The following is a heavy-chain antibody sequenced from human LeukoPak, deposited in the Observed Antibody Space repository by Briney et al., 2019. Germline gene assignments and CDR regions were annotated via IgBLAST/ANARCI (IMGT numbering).Heavy chain of an antibody. CDR2: ISSSSSYI. J-gene: IGHJ3*02. CDR3: ARDRRLSYYYDSSGYYVEDAFDI. Sequence: GGSLRLSCAASGFTFSSYSMNWVRQAPGKGLEWVSSISSSSSYIYYADSVKGRFTISRDNAKNSLYLQMNSLRAEDTAVYYCARDRRLSYYYDSSGYYVEDAFDIWGQGTMVTVSS. CDR1: GFTFSSYS. D-gene: IGHD3-22*01. V-gene: IGHV3-21*01.